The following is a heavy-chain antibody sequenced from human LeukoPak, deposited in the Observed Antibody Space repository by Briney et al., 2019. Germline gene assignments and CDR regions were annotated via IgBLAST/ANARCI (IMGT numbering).Heavy chain of an antibody. CDR3: AHTLVATVRYYFDY. D-gene: IGHD5-12*01. Sequence: SGPTLVKPTQTLTLTCTFSGFSLSTSGVGVGWIRQPPGKALKWLALIYWDDDKRYSPSLKSRLTITKDTSKNQVVLTMTNMDPVDTATYYCAHTLVATVRYYFDYWGQGTLVTVSS. CDR1: GFSLSTSGVG. J-gene: IGHJ4*02. CDR2: IYWDDDK. V-gene: IGHV2-5*02.